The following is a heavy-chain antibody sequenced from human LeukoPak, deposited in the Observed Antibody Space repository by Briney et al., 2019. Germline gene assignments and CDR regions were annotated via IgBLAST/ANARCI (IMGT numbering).Heavy chain of an antibody. V-gene: IGHV3-48*04. Sequence: GGSLRLSCAASGFTFSSYGMHWVRQAPGKGLEWVSYISSSGSTIDYADSVKGRFTISRDNAKNSLYLQMNSLRAEGTAVYYCARDRALYSSSWSPTRFDPWGQGTLVTVSS. D-gene: IGHD6-13*01. CDR1: GFTFSSYG. CDR2: ISSSGSTI. J-gene: IGHJ5*02. CDR3: ARDRALYSSSWSPTRFDP.